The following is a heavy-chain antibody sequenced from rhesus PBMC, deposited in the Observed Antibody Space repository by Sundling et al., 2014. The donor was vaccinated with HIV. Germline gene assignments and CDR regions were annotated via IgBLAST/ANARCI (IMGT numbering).Heavy chain of an antibody. CDR2: ISGNGERI. V-gene: IGHV4-99*01. Sequence: QVQLQGSGPGLVKPSETLSLTCAVSGYSISSGYYWSWIRQVPGKGLEWIGSISGNGERIDYNPSLKSRVTISTDTSKSQFSLKLNSLTAADTAVYYCASPWNSWSGFDYWGQGVLVAVSS. CDR1: GYSISSGYY. J-gene: IGHJ4*01. CDR3: ASPWNSWSGFDY. D-gene: IGHD6-13*01.